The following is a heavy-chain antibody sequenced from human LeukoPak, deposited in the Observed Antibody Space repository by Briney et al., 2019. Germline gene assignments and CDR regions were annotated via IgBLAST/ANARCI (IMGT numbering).Heavy chain of an antibody. CDR2: ISYDGSNK. D-gene: IGHD2-15*01. CDR3: ARDQTPFY. CDR1: GFTFSSYA. J-gene: IGHJ4*02. V-gene: IGHV3-30*04. Sequence: GGSLRLSCAASGFTFSSYAMHWVRQAPGKGLEWVAVISYDGSNKYYADSVKGRFTISRDNAKSSMWLQMNSLRDEDTAVYYCARDQTPFYWGQGSLVTVSS.